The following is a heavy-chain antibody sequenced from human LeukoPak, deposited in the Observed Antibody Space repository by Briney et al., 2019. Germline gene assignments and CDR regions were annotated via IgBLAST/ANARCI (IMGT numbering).Heavy chain of an antibody. J-gene: IGHJ3*02. CDR1: GGSISSSRYY. V-gene: IGHV4-39*01. Sequence: SETQSLTCPVSGGSISSSRYYWGWIRQPPGKGLQWIGRIYYTGSTYCNPSLRSRVTISVDTSKNQFSLKLSSVTAADTAVYYCARSIRFLEWLTGNAFDIWGQGTMVTVSS. CDR2: IYYTGST. CDR3: ARSIRFLEWLTGNAFDI. D-gene: IGHD3-3*01.